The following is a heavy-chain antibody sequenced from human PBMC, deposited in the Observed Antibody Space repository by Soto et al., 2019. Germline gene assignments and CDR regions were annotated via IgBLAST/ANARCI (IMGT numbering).Heavy chain of an antibody. Sequence: GALRLSCAASGFTFSSYGMHWVRQAPGKGLERVAVIWYDGSNKYYADSVKGRFTISRDNSKNTLYLQMNSLRAEDTAVYYCARGGLYSSSSGHGMDVWGQGTTVTVSS. CDR3: ARGGLYSSSSGHGMDV. J-gene: IGHJ6*02. CDR2: IWYDGSNK. V-gene: IGHV3-33*01. CDR1: GFTFSSYG. D-gene: IGHD6-6*01.